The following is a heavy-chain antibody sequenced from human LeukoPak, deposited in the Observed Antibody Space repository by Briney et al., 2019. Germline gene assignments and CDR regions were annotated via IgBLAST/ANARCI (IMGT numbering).Heavy chain of an antibody. V-gene: IGHV4-59*01. D-gene: IGHD6-19*01. CDR2: IYYSGGT. J-gene: IGHJ4*02. Sequence: PSETLSLTCTVSGGSISSYYWSWIRQPQGKGLEWIGYIYYSGGTNYNPSLKSRVTISVDTSKHQFSLKLSSVTAADTAVYYCARYSSGWLFFDYWGQGTLVTVSS. CDR1: GGSISSYY. CDR3: ARYSSGWLFFDY.